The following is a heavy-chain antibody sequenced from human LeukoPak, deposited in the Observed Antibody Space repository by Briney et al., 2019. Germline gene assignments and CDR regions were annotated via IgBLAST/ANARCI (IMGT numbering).Heavy chain of an antibody. J-gene: IGHJ4*02. CDR3: AREAEGFHYPKPVDY. Sequence: GGSLRLSCAASGFTFSDYYMSWIRQAPGKGLKWVSYISSSGSTIYYADSVKGRFTISRDNAKNSLYLQMNSLRAEDTAVYYCAREAEGFHYPKPVDYWGQGTLVTVSS. CDR1: GFTFSDYY. D-gene: IGHD3-10*01. CDR2: ISSSGSTI. V-gene: IGHV3-11*01.